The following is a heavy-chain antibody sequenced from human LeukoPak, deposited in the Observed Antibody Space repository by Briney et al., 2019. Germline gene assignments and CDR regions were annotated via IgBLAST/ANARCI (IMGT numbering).Heavy chain of an antibody. CDR1: GFTFSSYA. V-gene: IGHV3-30*02. CDR2: IRYDGSNK. CDR3: AKLALGYYYDSSGYDY. Sequence: GGSLRLSCAASGFTFSSYAMHWVRQAPGKGLEWVAFIRYDGSNKYYADSVKGRFTISRDNSKNTLYLQMNSLRAEDTAVYYCAKLALGYYYDSSGYDYWGQGTLVTVSS. J-gene: IGHJ4*02. D-gene: IGHD3-22*01.